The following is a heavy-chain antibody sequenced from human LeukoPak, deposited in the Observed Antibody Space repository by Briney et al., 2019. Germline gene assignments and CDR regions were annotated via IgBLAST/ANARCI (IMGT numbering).Heavy chain of an antibody. CDR3: ARPRSGSYSYYFDY. D-gene: IGHD3-10*01. CDR2: IYYSGST. CDR1: GGSISSSSYY. J-gene: IGHJ4*02. Sequence: SETLSLTCTVSGGSISSSSYYWGWIRQPPGKGLAWIGSIYYSGSTYYNPSLKSRVTISVDTSKNQFSLKLSSVTAADTAVYYCARPRSGSYSYYFDYWGQGTLVTVSS. V-gene: IGHV4-39*01.